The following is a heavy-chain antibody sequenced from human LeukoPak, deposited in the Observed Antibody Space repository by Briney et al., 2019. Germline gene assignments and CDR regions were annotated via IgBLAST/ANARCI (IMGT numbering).Heavy chain of an antibody. CDR1: GYTFTGYY. CDR3: ARVDDYGFKWFDP. Sequence: ASVKVSCKASGYTFTGYYMHWVRQAPGQGLEWMGWINPNSGGTNYAQKFQGRVTMTRDTPISTAYMELSRLRSDDTAVYYCARVDDYGFKWFDPWGQGTLVTVSS. CDR2: INPNSGGT. V-gene: IGHV1-2*02. D-gene: IGHD3-16*01. J-gene: IGHJ5*02.